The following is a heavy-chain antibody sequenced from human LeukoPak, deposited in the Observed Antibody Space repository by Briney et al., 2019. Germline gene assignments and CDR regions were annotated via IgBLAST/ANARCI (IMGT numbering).Heavy chain of an antibody. CDR3: ARVLTYYYYGMDV. Sequence: ASVKVSCKASGYTFTSYGISWVRQAPGQGLECMGWISAYNGNTNYAQKLQGRVTMTTDTSTSTAYMELRSLRSDATAVYYCARVLTYYYYGMDVWGQGTTVTVSS. CDR1: GYTFTSYG. J-gene: IGHJ6*02. V-gene: IGHV1-18*01. CDR2: ISAYNGNT.